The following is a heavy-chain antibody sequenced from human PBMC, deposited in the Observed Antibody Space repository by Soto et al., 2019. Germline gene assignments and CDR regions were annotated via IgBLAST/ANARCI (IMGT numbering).Heavy chain of an antibody. V-gene: IGHV1-18*04. CDR1: GYTFTSYG. Sequence: ASVKVSCKASGYTFTSYGISWVRQAPGQGLEWMGWISAYNGNTNYAQKLQGRVTMTTDTSTSTAYMELRSLRSDDTAVYYCAREREDILTGYVNWFDPWGQGNLVTLSS. CDR2: ISAYNGNT. D-gene: IGHD3-9*01. CDR3: AREREDILTGYVNWFDP. J-gene: IGHJ5*02.